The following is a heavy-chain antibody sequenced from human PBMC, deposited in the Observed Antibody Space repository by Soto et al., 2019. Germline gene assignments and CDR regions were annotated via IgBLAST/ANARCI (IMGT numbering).Heavy chain of an antibody. CDR2: ISGSGGVT. Sequence: EVQLLESGGGLVQPGGSLRLSCVASGFTFKNYDMRWVRQAPGKGLEWISGISGSGGVTYYADSVKGRFTISRDNSNNKLYLQRNSLRAEDTALYYCAKDRQFRSYYESAGHYDNWGQGTLVTVSS. CDR1: GFTFKNYD. J-gene: IGHJ4*02. D-gene: IGHD3-10*01. CDR3: AKDRQFRSYYESAGHYDN. V-gene: IGHV3-23*01.